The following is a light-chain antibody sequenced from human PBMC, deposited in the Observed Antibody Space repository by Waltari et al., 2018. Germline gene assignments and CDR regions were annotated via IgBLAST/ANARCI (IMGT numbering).Light chain of an antibody. CDR3: QQSYTTVYT. CDR1: QSISTY. Sequence: DIQMTQSPSSLSASVGDRVTVSCRASQSISTYLNWYQQRPGKAPKLLISAASSLQSGVPPRFSGSGSGTEFTLTISSLQPEDFGTYYCQQSYTTVYTFGQGTKLEIK. V-gene: IGKV1-39*01. CDR2: AAS. J-gene: IGKJ2*01.